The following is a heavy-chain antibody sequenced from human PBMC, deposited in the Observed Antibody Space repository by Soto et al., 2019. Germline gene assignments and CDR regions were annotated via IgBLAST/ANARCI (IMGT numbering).Heavy chain of an antibody. V-gene: IGHV3-23*01. J-gene: IGHJ6*03. CDR1: GFTFSSYA. CDR3: AKEAAAGTPLYYYYYMDV. D-gene: IGHD6-13*01. Sequence: GGSLRLSCAASGFTFSSYAMSWVRQAPGKGLEWVSAISGSGGSTYYADSVKGRFPISRDNSKNTLYLQMNSLRAEDTAVYYCAKEAAAGTPLYYYYYMDVWGKGTTVTVSS. CDR2: ISGSGGST.